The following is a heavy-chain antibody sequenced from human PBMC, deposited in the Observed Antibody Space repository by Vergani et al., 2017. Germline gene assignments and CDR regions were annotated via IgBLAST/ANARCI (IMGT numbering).Heavy chain of an antibody. CDR2: ISGSGVSA. CDR1: EFTFSNYA. Sequence: EVQLLESGGGLVQPGGSLRLTCAASEFTFSNYAMNWVRQAPGKGLEWVSGISGSGVSAYYTYSVKGRFTISRDNSKNMLFLQMTNLRTEDTAIYYCAKQYFVSMNYLFDYWGQGTLVTVSS. V-gene: IGHV3-23*01. CDR3: AKQYFVSMNYLFDY. J-gene: IGHJ4*02. D-gene: IGHD3-9*01.